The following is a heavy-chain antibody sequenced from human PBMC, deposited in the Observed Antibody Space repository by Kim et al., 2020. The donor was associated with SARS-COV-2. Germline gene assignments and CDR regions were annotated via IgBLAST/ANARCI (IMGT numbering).Heavy chain of an antibody. CDR1: GGSFSGYY. Sequence: SETLSLTCAVYGGSFSGYYWSWIRQPPGKGLEWIGEINHSGSTNYNPSLKSRVTISVDTSKNQFSLKLSSVTAADTAVYYCARAGTTYLYGMDVWGQGTTVTVSS. CDR2: INHSGST. J-gene: IGHJ6*02. D-gene: IGHD1-1*01. V-gene: IGHV4-34*01. CDR3: ARAGTTYLYGMDV.